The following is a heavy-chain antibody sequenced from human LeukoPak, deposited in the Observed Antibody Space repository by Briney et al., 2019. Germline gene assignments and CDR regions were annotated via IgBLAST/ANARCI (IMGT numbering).Heavy chain of an antibody. Sequence: GGSLRLSCAASAFTFSSYAMQWVRQAPGKGLESDSGISVSGGSTWYADSVKGRFTISRDNSKNTLYLQMNSLRAEDTAVYYCAKYVSAKGPPYALDVWGEGTTVTVYS. CDR3: AKYVSAKGPPYALDV. V-gene: IGHV3-23*01. D-gene: IGHD2/OR15-2a*01. CDR1: AFTFSSYA. CDR2: ISVSGGST. J-gene: IGHJ6*04.